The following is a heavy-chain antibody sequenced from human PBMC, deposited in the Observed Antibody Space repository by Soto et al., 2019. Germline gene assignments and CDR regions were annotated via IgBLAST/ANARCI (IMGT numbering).Heavy chain of an antibody. J-gene: IGHJ4*02. Sequence: QVQLRESGPGLVKSSETLSLTCTVSHGSLSPHYWSWIRQPAGKGLEWVGRVFSSGITKYNPSLRSRVTLSVQTSTNLFSLNLTYVTAADTAIYFCARARANSWYDFDSWGRGVPVTVSS. CDR1: HGSLSPHY. D-gene: IGHD6-13*01. CDR3: ARARANSWYDFDS. V-gene: IGHV4-4*07. CDR2: VFSSGIT.